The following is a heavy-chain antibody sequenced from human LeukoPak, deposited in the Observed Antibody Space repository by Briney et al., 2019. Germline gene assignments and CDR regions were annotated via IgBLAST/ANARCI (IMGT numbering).Heavy chain of an antibody. CDR3: ARVRIAVAGKYYFDY. CDR1: GYTFTGYY. J-gene: IGHJ4*02. Sequence: ASVKVACKAAGYTFTGYYMHWVRQAPGQGLEWMGWINPNSGGTNYAQKFQGRVTMTRDTSISTAYMELSRLRSDDTAVYYCARVRIAVAGKYYFDYWGQGTLVTVSS. CDR2: INPNSGGT. V-gene: IGHV1-2*02. D-gene: IGHD6-19*01.